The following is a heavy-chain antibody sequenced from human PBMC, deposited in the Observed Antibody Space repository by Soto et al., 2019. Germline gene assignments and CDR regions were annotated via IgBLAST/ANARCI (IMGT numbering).Heavy chain of an antibody. CDR3: VREGRHSLD. CDR2: ISAYNGNT. D-gene: IGHD5-18*01. J-gene: IGHJ4*02. CDR1: GYTFTSYG. V-gene: IGHV1-18*01. Sequence: QVQLVQSGAEVKKPGASVKVSCKASGYTFTSYGISWVRQAPGQGLEWMGWISAYNGNTNYAQKLQGRVTMTTNTLTSTAYIEPSRVVSDGAAVYYGVREGRHSLDWGQGTLVTVSS.